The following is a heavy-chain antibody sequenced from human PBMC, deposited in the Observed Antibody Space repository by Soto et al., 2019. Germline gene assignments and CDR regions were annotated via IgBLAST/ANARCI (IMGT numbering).Heavy chain of an antibody. D-gene: IGHD6-19*01. V-gene: IGHV3-64*02. CDR3: ARGPRGVAVAGVFTL. Sequence: EVQLVESGEGLVQPGGSLRLSCAASGFTFSSYAMHWVRQAPGKGLEYVSAISSNGGSTYYADSVKGRFTISRDNSKNTLYLQMGGLRAEDMAVYYCARGPRGVAVAGVFTLWGQGTLVTVSS. CDR1: GFTFSSYA. CDR2: ISSNGGST. J-gene: IGHJ4*02.